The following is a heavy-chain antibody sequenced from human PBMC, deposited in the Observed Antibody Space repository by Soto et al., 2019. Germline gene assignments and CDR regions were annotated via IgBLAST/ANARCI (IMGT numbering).Heavy chain of an antibody. V-gene: IGHV3-7*03. CDR3: ARDEAIDY. J-gene: IGHJ4*02. CDR1: GFTFSNYW. Sequence: EVQLVESGGGLVQPGGSLRLSYAASGFTFSNYWMSWVRQAPGKGLEWVANIKQDGGDQYYVDSVKGRFSISRDNAKNSLYLQMNSLRAEDTAVYYCARDEAIDYWGQGTLVTVSS. CDR2: IKQDGGDQ.